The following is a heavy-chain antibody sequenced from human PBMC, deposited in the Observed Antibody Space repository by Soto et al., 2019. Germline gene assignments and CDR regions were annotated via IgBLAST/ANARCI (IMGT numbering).Heavy chain of an antibody. D-gene: IGHD5-18*01. CDR3: ASGRTGNSYGYSGIDYYYGMDV. J-gene: IGHJ6*02. Sequence: SETLSLTCAVSGGSISSGGYSWSWIRQPPGKGLEWIGYIYHSGSTYYNPSLKSRVTISVDRSKNQFSLKLSSVTAADTAVYYCASGRTGNSYGYSGIDYYYGMDVWGQGTTVTVSS. CDR2: IYHSGST. V-gene: IGHV4-30-2*01. CDR1: GGSISSGGYS.